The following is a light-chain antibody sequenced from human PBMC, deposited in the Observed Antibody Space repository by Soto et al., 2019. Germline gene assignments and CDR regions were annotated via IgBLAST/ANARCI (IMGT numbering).Light chain of an antibody. CDR3: QQRRGT. J-gene: IGKJ4*01. Sequence: DIVLTQSPATLSLSPGERATLSCRASQSVSSYLAWYQQKPGQAPRLLIYDASNRATGIPARFSGSGSGTDFTLTISSLEPEEFAVYYCQQRRGTFGGGTKVEIK. CDR1: QSVSSY. CDR2: DAS. V-gene: IGKV3-11*01.